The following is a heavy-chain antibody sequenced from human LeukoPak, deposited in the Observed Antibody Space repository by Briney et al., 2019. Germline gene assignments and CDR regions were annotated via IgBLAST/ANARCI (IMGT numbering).Heavy chain of an antibody. CDR2: IKQGGSEK. J-gene: IGHJ6*02. Sequence: QSGGSLRLSCEAPGFTLSSRWMSWLRQAPGKGLEWVANIKQGGSEKYYVDSVKGRFTISRDNAKNSLYLQMNSLRAEDTAVYYCARGTIADMVRGVIIYYYYYGMDVWGQGTTVTVSS. CDR1: GFTLSSRW. V-gene: IGHV3-7*04. D-gene: IGHD3-10*01. CDR3: ARGTIADMVRGVIIYYYYYGMDV.